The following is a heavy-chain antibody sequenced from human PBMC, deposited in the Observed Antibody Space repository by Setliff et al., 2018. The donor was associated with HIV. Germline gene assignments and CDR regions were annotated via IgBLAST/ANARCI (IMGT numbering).Heavy chain of an antibody. Sequence: SETLSLTCTVSGGSISRYYWSWIRQPAGKGLEWIGRIYPSGNINYNPSLKSRLTMSIDTSKNQFSLNRSSVTATDTAVYYCARDGGPHYGSGPPLEYWGQGIQVTVS. J-gene: IGHJ4*02. V-gene: IGHV4-4*07. CDR2: IYPSGNI. CDR1: GGSISRYY. CDR3: ARDGGPHYGSGPPLEY. D-gene: IGHD3-10*01.